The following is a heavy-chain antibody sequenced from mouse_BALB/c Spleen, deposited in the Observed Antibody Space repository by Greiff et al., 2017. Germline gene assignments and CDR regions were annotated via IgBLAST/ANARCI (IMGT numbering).Heavy chain of an antibody. J-gene: IGHJ1*01. CDR3: ARGAHYDGGEYFDV. CDR1: GFTFSSYA. Sequence: EVKLEESGGGLVKPGGSLKLSCAASGFTFSSYAMSWVRQSPEKRLEWVAEISSGGSYTYYPDTVTGRFTISRDNAKNTLYLEMSSLRSEDTAMYYCARGAHYDGGEYFDVWGAGTTVTVSS. V-gene: IGHV5-9-4*01. CDR2: ISSGGSYT. D-gene: IGHD1-2*01.